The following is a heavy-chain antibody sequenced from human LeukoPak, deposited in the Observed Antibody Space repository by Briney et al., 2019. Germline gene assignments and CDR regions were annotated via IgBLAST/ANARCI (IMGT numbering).Heavy chain of an antibody. CDR2: ISYDGSNK. CDR1: GFTFSSYG. J-gene: IGHJ4*02. D-gene: IGHD5-18*01. CDR3: AKEEGYSYGFDY. Sequence: PGGSLRLSCAAPGFTFSSYGMHWVRQAPGKGLEWVAAISYDGSNKYYADSVKGRFTISRDNSKNTLYLQMNSLRAEDTAVYYCAKEEGYSYGFDYWGQGTLVTVSS. V-gene: IGHV3-30*18.